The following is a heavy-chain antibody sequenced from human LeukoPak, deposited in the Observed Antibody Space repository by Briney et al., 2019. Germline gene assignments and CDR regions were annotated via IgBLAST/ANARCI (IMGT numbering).Heavy chain of an antibody. D-gene: IGHD3-16*01. CDR1: GFPFSDYG. CDR3: ANMGTKIWGGGY. CDR2: ISHDGSDK. J-gene: IGHJ4*02. V-gene: IGHV3-30*18. Sequence: GTSLRLSCAASGFPFSDYGVHWVRQAPGKGLEWVALISHDGSDKHYGDSVKGRFTVSRENSKNTAYLQMNTLTTEDTAVYYCANMGTKIWGGGYWGQGTLVTVSS.